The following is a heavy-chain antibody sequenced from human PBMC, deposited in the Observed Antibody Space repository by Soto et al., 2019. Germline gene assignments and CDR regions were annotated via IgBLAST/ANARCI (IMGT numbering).Heavy chain of an antibody. V-gene: IGHV1-46*01. CDR1: GYTFTSYY. CDR3: ARDLDGCSGGSCYFGWFDP. CDR2: INPSGGST. J-gene: IGHJ5*02. Sequence: QVQLVQSGAEVKKPGASVKVSCKASGYTFTSYYMHWVRQAPGQGLEWMGIINPSGGSTSYAQKCQGRVTMTRDTSTSTVYMELSSLRSEDTAVYYCARDLDGCSGGSCYFGWFDPWGQGTLVTVSS. D-gene: IGHD2-15*01.